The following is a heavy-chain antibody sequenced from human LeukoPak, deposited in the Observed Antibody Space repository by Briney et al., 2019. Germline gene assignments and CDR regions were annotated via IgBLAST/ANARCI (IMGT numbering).Heavy chain of an antibody. CDR3: VSHGSGIFYKTLSY. V-gene: IGHV5-51*01. D-gene: IGHD3-10*01. J-gene: IGHJ4*02. CDR1: GPTFNTYW. CDR2: IYPGDSET. Sequence: GESLKISCKGSGPTFNTYWIGWIRQVPGRGLEWMGVIYPGDSETRYSPSFQGQVTISADKSMNTAYLQWGSLKASDTAMYYCVSHGSGIFYKTLSYWGQGTLVTASS.